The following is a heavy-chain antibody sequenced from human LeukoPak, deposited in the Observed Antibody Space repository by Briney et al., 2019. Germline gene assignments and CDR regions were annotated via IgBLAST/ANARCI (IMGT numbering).Heavy chain of an antibody. CDR3: ARASSYSNYYFDY. CDR2: ISYDGSNK. V-gene: IGHV3-30*04. CDR1: GFTFSSYA. Sequence: GRSLRLSCAASGFTFSSYAMHWVRQAPGKGLEXXAVISYDGSNKYYADSVKGRFTISRDNSKNTLYLQMNSLRAEDTAVYYCARASSYSNYYFDYWGQGTLVTVSS. D-gene: IGHD4-11*01. J-gene: IGHJ4*02.